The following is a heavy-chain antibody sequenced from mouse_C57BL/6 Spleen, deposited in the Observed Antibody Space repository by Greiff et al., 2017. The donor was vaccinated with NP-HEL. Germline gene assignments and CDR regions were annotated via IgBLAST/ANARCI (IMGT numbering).Heavy chain of an antibody. D-gene: IGHD1-1*01. J-gene: IGHJ2*01. V-gene: IGHV3-6*01. CDR1: GYSITSGYY. CDR3: ARTHYYGSSYPYFDY. CDR2: ISYDGSN. Sequence: VQLKQSGPGLVKPSQSLSLTCSVTGYSITSGYYWNWIRQFPGNKLEWMGYISYDGSNNYNPSLKNRISITRDTSKNQFFLKLNSVTTEDTATYYCARTHYYGSSYPYFDYWGQGTTLTVSS.